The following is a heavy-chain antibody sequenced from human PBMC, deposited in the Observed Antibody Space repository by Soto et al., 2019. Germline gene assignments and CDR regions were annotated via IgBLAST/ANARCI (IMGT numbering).Heavy chain of an antibody. CDR2: IYPGDSDT. D-gene: IGHD3-22*01. V-gene: IGHV5-51*01. Sequence: SLKISCKVSGYSFPSYWIGWVRQLPGKGLEWMGIIYPGDSDTRYSPSFQGQVTISADKSISTAYLQWSSLKASDTAMYYCARQRDSSGYIDAFDIWGQGTMVTVSS. J-gene: IGHJ3*02. CDR1: GYSFPSYW. CDR3: ARQRDSSGYIDAFDI.